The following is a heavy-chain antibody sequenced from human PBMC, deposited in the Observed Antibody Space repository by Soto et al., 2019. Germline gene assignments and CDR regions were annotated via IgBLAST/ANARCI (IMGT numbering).Heavy chain of an antibody. CDR3: AKDRDGAAAGPTKFYGMDV. V-gene: IGHV3-48*01. Sequence: GGSLRLSCLASGFTFNSYSMNWVRQAPGKGLEWVSYISGSGDSTYYAVSVRGRFTISRDNSMNSLYLQMNSLRAEDTAVYYCAKDRDGAAAGPTKFYGMDVWGQGTTVTVSS. D-gene: IGHD6-13*01. J-gene: IGHJ6*02. CDR1: GFTFNSYS. CDR2: ISGSGDST.